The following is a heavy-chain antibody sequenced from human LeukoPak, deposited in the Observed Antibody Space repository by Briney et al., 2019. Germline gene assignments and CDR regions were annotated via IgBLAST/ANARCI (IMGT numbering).Heavy chain of an antibody. Sequence: SETLSLTCTVSGASISSSSYYWGWIRQPPGKGLEWIGSIYYTGNTYYNPSLKSRVTISLDTSKNQFSLKLRSVTAADTAVYYCARDVYDSSGYFDYWGQGTLVTVSS. CDR2: IYYTGNT. CDR3: ARDVYDSSGYFDY. CDR1: GASISSSSYY. J-gene: IGHJ4*02. V-gene: IGHV4-39*07. D-gene: IGHD3-22*01.